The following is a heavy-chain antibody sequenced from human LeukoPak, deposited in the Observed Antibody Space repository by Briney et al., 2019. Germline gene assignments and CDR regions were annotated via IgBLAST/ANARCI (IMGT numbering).Heavy chain of an antibody. CDR1: GYTFTSYA. CDR2: INAGNGNT. J-gene: IGHJ5*02. D-gene: IGHD5-18*01. V-gene: IGHV1-3*01. CDR3: ARGTWILLWLPENWFDP. Sequence: ASVKVSCKASGYTFTSYAMYWVRQAPGQRLEWMGWINAGNGNTKYSQKFQGRVTITRDTSASTAYMELSSLRSEDTAVYYCARGTWILLWLPENWFDPWGQGTLVTVSS.